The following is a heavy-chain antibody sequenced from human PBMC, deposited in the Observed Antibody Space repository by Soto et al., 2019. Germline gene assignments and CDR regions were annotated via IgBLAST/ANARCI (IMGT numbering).Heavy chain of an antibody. J-gene: IGHJ4*02. CDR3: ARGEFLSYDDY. CDR1: GYTFTTYA. V-gene: IGHV1-3*01. CDR2: INAGNGNT. Sequence: ASVKVSCKASGYTFTTYAMHWVRQAPGQRLEWMGWINAGNGNTKYSQKFQGRVTITRDTSASTAYMELSSLRSEDTAVYYCARGEFLSYDDYWGQGTLVTVSS. D-gene: IGHD3-16*01.